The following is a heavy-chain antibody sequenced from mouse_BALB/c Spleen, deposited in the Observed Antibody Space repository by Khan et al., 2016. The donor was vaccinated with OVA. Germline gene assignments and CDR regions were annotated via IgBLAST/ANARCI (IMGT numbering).Heavy chain of an antibody. V-gene: IGHV5-9-1*01. CDR2: ISSGGNYT. Sequence: EVMLVESGGGLVKPGGSLKLSCAASGFTFSSYAMSWVRQTPEKRLEWVATISSGGNYTYYPDSVKGRFTISRDNAKNTLYLQRSSLRSEDTAMYYCARPPITTGVATSYWFFDVWGAGTTVTVSS. CDR1: GFTFSSYA. J-gene: IGHJ1*01. D-gene: IGHD1-1*01. CDR3: ARPPITTGVATSYWFFDV.